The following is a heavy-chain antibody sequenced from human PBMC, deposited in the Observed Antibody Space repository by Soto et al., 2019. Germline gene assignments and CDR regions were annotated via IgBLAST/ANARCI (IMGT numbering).Heavy chain of an antibody. J-gene: IGHJ3*02. D-gene: IGHD2-2*03. CDR2: INAGNGNT. V-gene: IGHV1-3*01. CDR1: GYTFTSYA. Sequence: GASVKVSCKASGYTFTSYAMHWVRQAPGQRLEWMGWINAGNGNTKYSQKFQGRVTITRDTSASTAYMELSSLRSEDTAVYYCASLDIVVVPAAMPQGIAVAGPEYRAFDIWGQGTMVTVSS. CDR3: ASLDIVVVPAAMPQGIAVAGPEYRAFDI.